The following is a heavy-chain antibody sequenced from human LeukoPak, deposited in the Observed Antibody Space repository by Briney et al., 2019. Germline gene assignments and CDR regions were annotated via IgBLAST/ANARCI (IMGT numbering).Heavy chain of an antibody. J-gene: IGHJ4*02. CDR1: GASISSYY. CDR2: IYATGSP. V-gene: IGHV4-4*07. Sequence: SETLSLTCTVSGASISSYYWSWIRQPVDRGLEWIGRIYATGSPNYNPSLKSRVTMSVDTSKNQFSLKLTSVTAADTAVYYCARDRVVPAAFDDWGQGTLVTVSS. D-gene: IGHD2-2*01. CDR3: ARDRVVPAAFDD.